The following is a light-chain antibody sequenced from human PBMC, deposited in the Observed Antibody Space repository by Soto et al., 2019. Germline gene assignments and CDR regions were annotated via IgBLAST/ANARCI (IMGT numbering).Light chain of an antibody. Sequence: DIHRTDSPSSLSASVLYRVTITCLASQSISSYLDWYQQKPGKAPKLLIYAASSLQSGVPSRFSGSGSGTDFTLTISSLQPEDFATYYCQQSYSTPLTFGGGTKVDIK. CDR3: QQSYSTPLT. CDR1: QSISSY. CDR2: AAS. V-gene: IGKV1-39*01. J-gene: IGKJ4*01.